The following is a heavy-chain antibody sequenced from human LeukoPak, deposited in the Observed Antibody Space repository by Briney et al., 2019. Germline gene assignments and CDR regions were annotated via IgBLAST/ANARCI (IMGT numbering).Heavy chain of an antibody. Sequence: GGSLRLSCAASGAAFTKYDMKWVRQAAGAGLEYISEINRSGDITHYADSVKGRFTISRDNVQNTLYLQINSLRADDTALYFCATEGFYYWGARTQVTLS. J-gene: IGHJ4*02. CDR2: INRSGDIT. CDR3: ATEGFYY. CDR1: GAAFTKYD. V-gene: IGHV3-23*01.